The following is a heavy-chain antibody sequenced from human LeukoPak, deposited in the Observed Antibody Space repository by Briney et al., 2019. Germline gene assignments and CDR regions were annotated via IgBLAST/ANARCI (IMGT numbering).Heavy chain of an antibody. V-gene: IGHV3-48*01. J-gene: IGHJ4*02. D-gene: IGHD5-18*01. CDR1: GFTFSSYT. CDR2: ITSNSSTI. CDR3: ARDKAMDDY. Sequence: PGGSLRLSCAASGFTFSSYTMNWVRQAPGKGLEWISYITSNSSTIYYADSVKGRFTISRDNAKNSPYLQMNSLRAEDTAVYYCARDKAMDDYWGQGTLVTVSS.